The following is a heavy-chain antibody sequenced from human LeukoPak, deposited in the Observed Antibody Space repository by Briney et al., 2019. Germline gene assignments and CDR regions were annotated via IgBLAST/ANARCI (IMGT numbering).Heavy chain of an antibody. Sequence: SQTLSLTCTVSGGSISSGSYYWSWIRQPPGKGLEWIGETNHSGSTNYNPSLKSRVTISVDTSKNQFSLKLSSVTAADTAVYYCARSPHRPPYIVVVLAAMRRHGMDVWGQGTTVTVSS. J-gene: IGHJ6*02. V-gene: IGHV4-39*07. CDR1: GGSISSGSYY. D-gene: IGHD2-2*01. CDR3: ARSPHRPPYIVVVLAAMRRHGMDV. CDR2: TNHSGST.